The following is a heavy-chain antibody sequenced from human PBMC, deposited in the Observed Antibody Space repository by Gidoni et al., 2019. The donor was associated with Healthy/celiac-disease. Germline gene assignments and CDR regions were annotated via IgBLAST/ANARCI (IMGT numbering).Heavy chain of an antibody. CDR3: AKSLVTAYYFDY. CDR1: GFTFDVYA. V-gene: IGHV3-9*01. D-gene: IGHD2-21*02. CDR2: ISWNSGSI. J-gene: IGHJ4*01. Sequence: EVQLVESGGGLVQPGRSLRLSCAASGFTFDVYAMHWVRQAPGKGLEWVSDISWNSGSISYADAVKRRFTISRDNGKSSLYLQMNSLGAEDTALYYCAKSLVTAYYFDYWGQGTLVTVSS.